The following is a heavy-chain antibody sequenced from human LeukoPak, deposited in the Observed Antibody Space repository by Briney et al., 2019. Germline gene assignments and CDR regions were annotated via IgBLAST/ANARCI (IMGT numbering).Heavy chain of an antibody. Sequence: PSETLSLTCTVSGGSISSYYWSWLRQPPGKGLEWIGYIYYSGSTNYNPSLKSRVTISVDTSKNQFSLKLSSVTAADTAVYYCAREYYDILTGHDYFDYWGQGTLVTVSS. CDR2: IYYSGST. V-gene: IGHV4-59*01. CDR1: GGSISSYY. D-gene: IGHD3-9*01. J-gene: IGHJ4*02. CDR3: AREYYDILTGHDYFDY.